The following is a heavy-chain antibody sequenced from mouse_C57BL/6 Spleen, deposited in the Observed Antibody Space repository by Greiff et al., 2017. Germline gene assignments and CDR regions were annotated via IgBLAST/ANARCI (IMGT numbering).Heavy chain of an antibody. V-gene: IGHV1-52*01. D-gene: IGHD2-5*01. J-gene: IGHJ1*03. CDR3: ARRGYSTDWYFDV. CDR1: GYTFTSYW. Sequence: QVQLQQPGAELVRPGSSVKLSCKASGYTFTSYWMHWVKQRPIQGLEWIGNIDPSDSETHYNQKFKDKATLTVDKSSSTAYMQLSSLTSEDSAVYYCARRGYSTDWYFDVWGTGTTVTVSS. CDR2: IDPSDSET.